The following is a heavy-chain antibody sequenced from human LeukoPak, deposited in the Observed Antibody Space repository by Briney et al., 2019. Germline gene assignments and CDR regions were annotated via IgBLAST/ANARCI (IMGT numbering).Heavy chain of an antibody. CDR1: GYTFTDYY. D-gene: IGHD3-9*01. V-gene: IGHV1-2*02. Sequence: ASVKVSCKASGYTFTDYYMHWVRQAPGQGLEWMGWINSNSGGTNYAQKFQGRVTMTRDTSTSTAYMELSRLRSDDTAVYYCARSPHILTGENFDYWGQGTLVTVSS. J-gene: IGHJ4*02. CDR3: ARSPHILTGENFDY. CDR2: INSNSGGT.